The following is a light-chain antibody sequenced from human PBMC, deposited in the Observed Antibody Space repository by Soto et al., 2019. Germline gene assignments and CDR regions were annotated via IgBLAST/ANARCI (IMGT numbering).Light chain of an antibody. CDR3: QQYYSYPL. CDR2: AAS. Sequence: AIRMTQSPSSLSASTGDRVTITCRASQGISSYLAWYQQKPGKAPKLLIYAASTFQSGVPSRFSGSGSGTDFTLTISCLQSEDFATYYYQQYYSYPLFGQGTKLEIK. V-gene: IGKV1-8*01. J-gene: IGKJ2*01. CDR1: QGISSY.